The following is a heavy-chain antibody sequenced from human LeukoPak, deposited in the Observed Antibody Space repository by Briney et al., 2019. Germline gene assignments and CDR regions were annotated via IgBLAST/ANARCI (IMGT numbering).Heavy chain of an antibody. Sequence: SETLSLTCTVSGGSICSYYWSWIRQPPGKGLEWIGYIYYSGSTNYNPSLKSRVTISVDTSKNQFSLKLSSVTAADTAVYYCARGNYLFGMDVWGQGTTVTVSS. CDR3: ARGNYLFGMDV. CDR2: IYYSGST. CDR1: GGSICSYY. V-gene: IGHV4-59*01. J-gene: IGHJ6*02.